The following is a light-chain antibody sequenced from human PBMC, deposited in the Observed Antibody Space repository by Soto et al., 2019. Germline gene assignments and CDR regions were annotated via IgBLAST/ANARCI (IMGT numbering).Light chain of an antibody. V-gene: IGKV3-20*01. CDR1: PSVSSSF. Sequence: EIVLTQSPGTLSLSPGERATLSCRASPSVSSSFLAWYQQKPGQAPRLLVYGASSRATGIPDRFSGSGSGTDLPLTIRRLEAEGFAVFYWQQYGSSPLITFGQGTRLEIK. CDR3: QQYGSSPLIT. J-gene: IGKJ5*01. CDR2: GAS.